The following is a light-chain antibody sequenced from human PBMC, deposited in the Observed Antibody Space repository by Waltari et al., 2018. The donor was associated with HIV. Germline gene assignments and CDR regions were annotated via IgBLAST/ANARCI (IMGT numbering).Light chain of an antibody. CDR3: CSYMSGSTLV. J-gene: IGLJ3*02. V-gene: IGLV2-14*02. CDR2: DAN. Sequence: QSALTQPASVSGSPGQSVTISCTGTSSNVGGYNLVSWYQQHPDKAPKLVIFDANTRPLGIPFRLAAYKSGNTASLTIAGLEPEDEADYYCCSYMSGSTLVFGGGTKVIV. CDR1: SSNVGGYNL.